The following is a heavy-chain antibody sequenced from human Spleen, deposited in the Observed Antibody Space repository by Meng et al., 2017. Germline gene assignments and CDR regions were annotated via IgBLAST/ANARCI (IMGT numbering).Heavy chain of an antibody. CDR2: ISADGTNK. CDR1: GFTSTPPH. Sequence: GESLKISCVAAGFTSTPPHMHWVRQAPGKGLEWVAVISADGTNKHFADPVKGRFTISRDNPKDTLYLEMNSLRNEDTGVYYCAREFQSSGYAGTFDLWGQGTMVTVSS. D-gene: IGHD3-22*01. V-gene: IGHV3-30*04. J-gene: IGHJ3*01. CDR3: AREFQSSGYAGTFDL.